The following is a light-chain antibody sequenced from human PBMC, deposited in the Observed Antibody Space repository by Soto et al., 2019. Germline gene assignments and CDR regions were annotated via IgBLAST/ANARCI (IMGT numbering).Light chain of an antibody. CDR3: QQYNSYWT. CDR1: QSISSW. J-gene: IGKJ1*01. CDR2: KAY. V-gene: IGKV1-5*03. Sequence: DIQMTQSPSTLSASVGDRVTITCRASQSISSWLAWYQQKPGKAPKLLIYKAYSLESGVPSRFSGSGSGTEFTLAISSLQRDDFATYYCQQYNSYWTFGQGTKVEIK.